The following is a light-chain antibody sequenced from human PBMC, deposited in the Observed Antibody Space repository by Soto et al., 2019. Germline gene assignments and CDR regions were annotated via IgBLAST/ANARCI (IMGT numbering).Light chain of an antibody. V-gene: IGLV2-14*01. CDR1: NSDVGVYNY. Sequence: QPALTQPASVSGSPGQSITISCTGTNSDVGVYNYVSWYQQHPGKAPKLVIYEVSNRPSGVSNRFSGSKSGNTASLTISGLQAEDEADYYCSSYTSSSTPLYVFGTGTKVTVL. J-gene: IGLJ1*01. CDR3: SSYTSSSTPLYV. CDR2: EVS.